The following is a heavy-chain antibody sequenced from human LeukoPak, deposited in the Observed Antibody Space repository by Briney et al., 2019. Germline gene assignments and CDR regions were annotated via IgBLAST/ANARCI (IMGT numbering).Heavy chain of an antibody. CDR3: ARAPENYYYYYMDV. CDR2: IYSGGST. Sequence: PGGSLRLSCAASGSTVSSNYMSWVRQAPGKGLEWVSVIYSGGSTYHADSVKGRFTISRDNSKNTLYLQMNSLCAEDTVLYYCARAPENYYYYYMDVWGKGTTVTVSS. V-gene: IGHV3-53*01. D-gene: IGHD1-14*01. J-gene: IGHJ6*03. CDR1: GSTVSSNY.